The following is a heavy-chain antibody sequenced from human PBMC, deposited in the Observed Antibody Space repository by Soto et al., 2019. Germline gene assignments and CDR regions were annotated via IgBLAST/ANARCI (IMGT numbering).Heavy chain of an antibody. CDR1: GFTFNRYS. CDR3: ARDYYYDSSGYSPLDY. D-gene: IGHD3-22*01. V-gene: IGHV3-21*01. Sequence: KPGGSLRLSCTASGFTFNRYSMNWVRQAPGKGLEWVSSITISSGNIHYADSVNGRFTISRDNAKNSLYLQMGSLRAEDTAVYYCARDYYYDSSGYSPLDYWGQGTLVTVSS. J-gene: IGHJ4*02. CDR2: ITISSGNI.